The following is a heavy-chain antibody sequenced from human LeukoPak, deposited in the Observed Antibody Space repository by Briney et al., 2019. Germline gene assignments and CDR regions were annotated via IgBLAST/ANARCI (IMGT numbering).Heavy chain of an antibody. V-gene: IGHV3-30*04. J-gene: IGHJ4*02. D-gene: IGHD3-22*01. CDR2: ISYDGSNK. CDR1: GFTFSSYA. CDR3: AKEFPTAYYYDSSGYSPFDY. Sequence: GRSLRLSCAASGFTFSSYAMHWVRQAPGKGLEWVAVISYDGSNKYYADSVKGRFTISRDNSKNTLYLQMNSLRAEDTAVYYCAKEFPTAYYYDSSGYSPFDYWGQGNLGTVSS.